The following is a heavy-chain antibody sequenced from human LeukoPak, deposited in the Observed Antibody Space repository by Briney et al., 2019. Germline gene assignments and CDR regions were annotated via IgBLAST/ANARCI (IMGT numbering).Heavy chain of an antibody. D-gene: IGHD3-16*01. CDR3: ATPGTLPFGGVIYF. CDR2: IIPMFGKA. CDR1: GGAFAGYA. Sequence: SVKVSCKTSGGAFAGYAVYWVRHAPGQRLEYMGHIIPMFGKADSSQSFQGRVAISADQSTNTAYMELSSLRSEDTAVYYCATPGTLPFGGVIYFWGQGTLVTVSS. V-gene: IGHV1-69*13. J-gene: IGHJ4*02.